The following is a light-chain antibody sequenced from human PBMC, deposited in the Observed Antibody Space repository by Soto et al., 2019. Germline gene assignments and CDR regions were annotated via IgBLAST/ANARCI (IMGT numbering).Light chain of an antibody. CDR2: GAS. J-gene: IGKJ1*01. Sequence: EIVLTQSPGTLSLSPGERATLSCRASQSVSSSSLAWYQQKRGQAPRLLIHGASNRATGIPDRFSGSGSGTDFTLTISSLQPDDFATYYCQQYHTFWTFGQGTKVEIK. CDR1: QSVSSSS. CDR3: QQYHTFWT. V-gene: IGKV3-20*01.